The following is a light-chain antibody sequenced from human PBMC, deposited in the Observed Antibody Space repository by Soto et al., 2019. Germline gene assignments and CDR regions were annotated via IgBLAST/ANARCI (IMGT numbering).Light chain of an antibody. CDR1: SSNIGAGYD. CDR3: QSYDSSLSGYV. Sequence: QSVLTQPPSVSGAPGQRVTTSCTGSSSNIGAGYDVHWYQQLPGTAPKLLIYGNNNRPSGVPDRLSGSNSGTSASLAITGLQAEYEADYYCQSYDSSLSGYVFGTGTKVTVL. J-gene: IGLJ1*01. V-gene: IGLV1-40*01. CDR2: GNN.